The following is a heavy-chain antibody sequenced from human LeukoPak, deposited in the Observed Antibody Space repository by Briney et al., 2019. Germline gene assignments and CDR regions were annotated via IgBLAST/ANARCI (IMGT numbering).Heavy chain of an antibody. D-gene: IGHD5-12*01. CDR1: GGTFSSYA. J-gene: IGHJ4*02. Sequence: SVKVSCKASGGTFSSYAISWVRQAPGQGLEWMGGIIPIFGTANYAQKFQGRVTITTDESTSTAYMELSSLRAEDTAVYYCAKEYSGHGCLDYWGQGTLVTVSS. CDR3: AKEYSGHGCLDY. V-gene: IGHV1-69*05. CDR2: IIPIFGTA.